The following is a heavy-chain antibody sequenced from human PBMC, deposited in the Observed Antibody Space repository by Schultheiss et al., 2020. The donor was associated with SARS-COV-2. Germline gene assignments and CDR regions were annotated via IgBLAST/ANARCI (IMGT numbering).Heavy chain of an antibody. Sequence: SQTLSLTCNVSGGSISTYYWTWIRQPPGKGLEWIGYIYYSGSTNYNPSLKSRVTISVDTSKNQFSLKLSSVTAADTAVYYCARQGYGDYVWFDPWGQGTLVTVSS. CDR2: IYYSGST. J-gene: IGHJ5*02. D-gene: IGHD4-17*01. CDR1: GGSISTYY. CDR3: ARQGYGDYVWFDP. V-gene: IGHV4-59*08.